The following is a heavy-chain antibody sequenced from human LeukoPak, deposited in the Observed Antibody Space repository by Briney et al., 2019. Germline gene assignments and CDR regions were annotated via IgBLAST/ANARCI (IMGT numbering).Heavy chain of an antibody. CDR3: ARDVIGWGTYYDFWSGYRQDYYFDY. D-gene: IGHD3-3*01. Sequence: GASVKVSCKASGYTFTSYGISWVRQAPGQGLEWMGWISAYNGNTNYAQKLQGRVTMTTDTSTSTAYMELRSLRSDDTAVYYCARDVIGWGTYYDFWSGYRQDYYFDYWGQGTLVTVSS. V-gene: IGHV1-18*01. CDR1: GYTFTSYG. J-gene: IGHJ4*02. CDR2: ISAYNGNT.